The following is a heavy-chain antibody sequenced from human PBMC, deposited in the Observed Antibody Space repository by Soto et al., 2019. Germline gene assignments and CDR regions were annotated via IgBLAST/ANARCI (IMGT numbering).Heavy chain of an antibody. J-gene: IGHJ4*02. CDR1: GYTFTSYD. D-gene: IGHD4-17*01. CDR2: MNPNSGHT. V-gene: IGHV1-8*01. Sequence: GASVKVSCKASGYTFTSYDINWVRQATGQGLEWMGWMNPNSGHTGYAQKFQGRVTMTRNTSISTAYMELSSLRSEDTAVYYCARVIDYGDYAALNYFDYWGQGTLVTVSS. CDR3: ARVIDYGDYAALNYFDY.